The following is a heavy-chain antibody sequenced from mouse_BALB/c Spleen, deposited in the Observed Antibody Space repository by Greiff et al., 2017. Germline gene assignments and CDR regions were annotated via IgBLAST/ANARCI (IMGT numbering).Heavy chain of an antibody. J-gene: IGHJ1*01. V-gene: IGHV1-69*02. Sequence: QVQLKQPGAELVKPGASVKLSCKASGYTFTSYWMHWVKQRPGQGLEWIGEIDPSDSYTNYNQKFKGKATLTVDKSSSTAYMQLSSLTSEDSAVYYCARNYGSSYGSFDVWGAGTTVTVSS. D-gene: IGHD1-1*01. CDR3: ARNYGSSYGSFDV. CDR2: IDPSDSYT. CDR1: GYTFTSYW.